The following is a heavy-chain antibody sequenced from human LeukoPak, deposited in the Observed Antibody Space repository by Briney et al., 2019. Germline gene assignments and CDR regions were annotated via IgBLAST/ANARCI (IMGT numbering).Heavy chain of an antibody. CDR1: GFTFTSYG. V-gene: IGHV3-30*02. CDR2: TRYDGRNK. J-gene: IGHJ3*02. Sequence: PGGSLRLSCAASGFTFTSYGMHWVRQAPGKGLEWVAFTRYDGRNKYYADSVKGRFAISRDNAKNSLYLQMNSLRAEDTAVYYCARDVAFDIWGQGTMVTVSS. CDR3: ARDVAFDI.